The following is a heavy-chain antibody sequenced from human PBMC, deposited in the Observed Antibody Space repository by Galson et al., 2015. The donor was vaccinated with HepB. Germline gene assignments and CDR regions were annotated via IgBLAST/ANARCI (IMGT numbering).Heavy chain of an antibody. D-gene: IGHD2-2*01. Sequence: SVKVSCKASGYTFTSYYMHWVRQAPGQGLEWMGIINPSGGSTSYAQKFQGRVTMTRDTSTSTVYMELSSLRSEDTAVYYCARRYCSSTSCYVGTNPAAFDIWGQGTMVTVSS. V-gene: IGHV1-46*01. CDR3: ARRYCSSTSCYVGTNPAAFDI. CDR2: INPSGGST. CDR1: GYTFTSYY. J-gene: IGHJ3*02.